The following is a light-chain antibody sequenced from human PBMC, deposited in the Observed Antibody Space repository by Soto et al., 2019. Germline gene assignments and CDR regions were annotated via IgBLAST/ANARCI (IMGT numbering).Light chain of an antibody. Sequence: EIVLTQSPGTLSLSPGERATLSCRASQSVSSSYLAWYQQTPGQAPRLLIYAASSTATGIPDRFSGSGSGTDFTLTISRLEPEDFAVYYCQQYGSSPRTFGQGTKVDIK. CDR2: AAS. CDR3: QQYGSSPRT. J-gene: IGKJ1*01. CDR1: QSVSSSY. V-gene: IGKV3-20*01.